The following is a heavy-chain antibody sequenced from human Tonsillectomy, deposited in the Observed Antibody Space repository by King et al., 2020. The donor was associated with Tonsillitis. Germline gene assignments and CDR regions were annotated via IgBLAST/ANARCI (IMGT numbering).Heavy chain of an antibody. V-gene: IGHV3-30*18. CDR3: VKPSAGKQQLVLPYWYFDL. J-gene: IGHJ2*01. D-gene: IGHD6-13*01. CDR2: ISYDGSKK. Sequence: VQLVESGGGVVQPGRSLRLSCAASGFTFSSYAMHWVRQAPGKGLEWVAVISYDGSKKYYADSVKGRFTISRDSSKNRLYLQMNSLRAEDTAVYYCVKPSAGKQQLVLPYWYFDLWGRGTLVTVSS. CDR1: GFTFSSYA.